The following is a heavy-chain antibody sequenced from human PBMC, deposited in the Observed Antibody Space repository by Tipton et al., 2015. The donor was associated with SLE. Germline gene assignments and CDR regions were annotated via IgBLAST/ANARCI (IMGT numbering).Heavy chain of an antibody. D-gene: IGHD3-3*01. CDR3: ARHPSFTIFGVWGAFDN. J-gene: IGHJ3*02. Sequence: TLSLTCTVSGGSISSSSYYWGWIRQPPGKGLEWIGSIYYSGSTYYNPSLKSRVTIPVDTSKNQFSLKLSSVTAADTAVYYCARHPSFTIFGVWGAFDNWGQGTMVTVSS. V-gene: IGHV4-39*01. CDR1: GGSISSSSYY. CDR2: IYYSGST.